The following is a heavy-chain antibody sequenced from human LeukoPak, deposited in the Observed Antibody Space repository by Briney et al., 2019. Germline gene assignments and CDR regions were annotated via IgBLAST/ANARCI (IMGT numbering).Heavy chain of an antibody. Sequence: SETLSLTCTVSGGSISGSGYYWGWIRQPPGKGLEWIGTIYNSGSTYYNPSLNSRVTMSINTSKNQFSLKLSSVTAADTAVYYCARTGNTAVPPYFDYWGQGALVTASS. CDR2: IYNSGST. J-gene: IGHJ4*02. D-gene: IGHD3-10*01. CDR1: GGSISGSGYY. CDR3: ARTGNTAVPPYFDY. V-gene: IGHV4-39*01.